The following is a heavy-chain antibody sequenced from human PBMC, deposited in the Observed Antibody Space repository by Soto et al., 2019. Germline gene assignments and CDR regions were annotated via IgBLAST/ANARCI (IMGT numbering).Heavy chain of an antibody. CDR1: GFTFSSYA. D-gene: IGHD3-22*01. J-gene: IGHJ4*02. CDR3: AKGAYDYYDSSGYYYVLVLFYFDY. CDR2: ISGSGGST. Sequence: LRLSCAASGFTFSSYAMSWVRQAPGKGLEWVSAISGSGGSTYYADSVKGRFTISRDNSKSTLYLQMNSLRAEDTAVYYCAKGAYDYYDSSGYYYVLVLFYFDYWGQGTLVTVSS. V-gene: IGHV3-23*01.